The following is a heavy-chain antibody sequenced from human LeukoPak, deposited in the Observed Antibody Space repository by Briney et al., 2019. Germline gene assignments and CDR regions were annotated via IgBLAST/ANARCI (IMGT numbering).Heavy chain of an antibody. CDR3: ARDPIVTTIQRFDY. D-gene: IGHD5-12*01. J-gene: IGHJ4*02. Sequence: GGSLRLPCTAAGFTFSSYSMSWVRQAPGKGLEWVSYISSSTTTTYYADSVKGRFTISRDNAENSLFLQMNSLRAEDTAVYYCARDPIVTTIQRFDYWGRGTLVTVSS. V-gene: IGHV3-48*01. CDR2: ISSSTTTT. CDR1: GFTFSSYS.